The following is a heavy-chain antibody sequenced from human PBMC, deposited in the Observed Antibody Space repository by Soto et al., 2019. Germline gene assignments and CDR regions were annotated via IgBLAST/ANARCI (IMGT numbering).Heavy chain of an antibody. J-gene: IGHJ4*02. CDR2: ISYDGSNK. CDR1: GFTFSSYA. D-gene: IGHD2-15*01. CDR3: ARRTVVSLFDY. V-gene: IGHV3-30-3*01. Sequence: QVQLVESGGGVVQPGRSLRLSCAASGFTFSSYAMHWVRQAPGKGLEWVAVISYDGSNKYYADSVKGRFTISRGSAKNTLFLQMNSLTAEDTAVYYCARRTVVSLFDYWGQGTLVTVSS.